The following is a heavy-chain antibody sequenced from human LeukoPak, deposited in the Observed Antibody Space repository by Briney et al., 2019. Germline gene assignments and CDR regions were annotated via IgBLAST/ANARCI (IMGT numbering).Heavy chain of an antibody. CDR3: ARVYGRDAFDI. CDR1: GFTFSCYA. V-gene: IGHV3-30*01. D-gene: IGHD1-26*01. J-gene: IGHJ3*02. Sequence: PGGSLRLSCAASGFTFSCYAMHWVRQAPGKGLEWVAVISYDGSNKYYADSVKGRFTISRDNSKNTLYLQMNSLRAEDTAVYYCARVYGRDAFDIWGQGTMVTVSS. CDR2: ISYDGSNK.